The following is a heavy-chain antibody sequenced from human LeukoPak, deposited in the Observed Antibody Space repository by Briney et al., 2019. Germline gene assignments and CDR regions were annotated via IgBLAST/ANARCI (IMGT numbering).Heavy chain of an antibody. CDR2: IYYSGST. V-gene: IGHV4-59*01. J-gene: IGHJ4*02. Sequence: PSETLSLTCTVSGGSISSYYRSWIRQPPGKGLEWIGYIYYSGSTSYNPSLKSRVTISVDTSKNQFSLRLSSVTAADTAVYYCARGRIAAAGFFDYWGQGTLVTVSS. CDR3: ARGRIAAAGFFDY. D-gene: IGHD6-13*01. CDR1: GGSISSYY.